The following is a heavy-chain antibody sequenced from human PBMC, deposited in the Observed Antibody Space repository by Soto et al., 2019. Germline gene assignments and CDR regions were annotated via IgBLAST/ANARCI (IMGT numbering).Heavy chain of an antibody. CDR1: GGSISSGDYY. D-gene: IGHD4-17*01. Sequence: QVQLQESGPGLVKPSQTLSLTCTVSGGSISSGDYYWSWIRQPPGKGLEWIGYIYYSGSTYYNPSLKSRVTISVDTSKNQFSLKLSSVTAADTAVYYCARANWGDGDYEIFDYWGQGTLVTVSS. CDR2: IYYSGST. V-gene: IGHV4-30-4*01. CDR3: ARANWGDGDYEIFDY. J-gene: IGHJ4*02.